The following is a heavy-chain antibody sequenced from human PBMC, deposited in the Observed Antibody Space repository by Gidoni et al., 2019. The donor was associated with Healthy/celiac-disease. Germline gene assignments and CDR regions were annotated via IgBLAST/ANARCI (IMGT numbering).Heavy chain of an antibody. CDR2: ISWNSGSI. CDR3: AKDTTRTWIQLWGAAFDI. Sequence: EVQLVASGGGLVQPGRSLRLSCAASGFTFDDYAMHLVRQAPGKGLEWVSGISWNSGSIGYADSVKGRFTISRDNAKNSLYLQMNSLRAEDTALYYCAKDTTRTWIQLWGAAFDIWGQGTMVTVSS. CDR1: GFTFDDYA. V-gene: IGHV3-9*01. J-gene: IGHJ3*02. D-gene: IGHD5-18*01.